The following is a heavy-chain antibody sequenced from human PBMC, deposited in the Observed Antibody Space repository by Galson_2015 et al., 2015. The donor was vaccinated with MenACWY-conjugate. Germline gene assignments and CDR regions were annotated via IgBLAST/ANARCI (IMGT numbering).Heavy chain of an antibody. V-gene: IGHV4-39*01. CDR2: SGGS. CDR3: ARRRPRDIGGGFDI. J-gene: IGHJ3*02. Sequence: SGGSYHNPSLKSRITTSVDTSNNQFSLNLASVTAADTAQYFCARRRPRDIGGGFDIWGQGTLVTVSS. D-gene: IGHD2-15*01.